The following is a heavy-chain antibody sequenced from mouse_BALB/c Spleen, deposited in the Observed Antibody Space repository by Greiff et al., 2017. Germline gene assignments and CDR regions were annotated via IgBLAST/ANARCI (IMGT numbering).Heavy chain of an antibody. D-gene: IGHD1-1*01. Sequence: EVQLVQSGGGLVQPGGSLKLSCAASGFTFSSYGMSWVRQTPDKRLELVATINRNGGSTNYPHSVKGRFTITRDNAKNTLYLQMSSLTSEDTAMYYCARAVVAYYFDYGGRGTTRTVSS. J-gene: IGHJ2*01. CDR3: ARAVVAYYFDY. CDR1: GFTFSSYG. V-gene: IGHV5-6-3*01. CDR2: INRNGGST.